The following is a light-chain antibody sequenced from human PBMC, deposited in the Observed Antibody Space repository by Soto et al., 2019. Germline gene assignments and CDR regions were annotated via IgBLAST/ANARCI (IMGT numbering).Light chain of an antibody. J-gene: IGLJ2*01. CDR3: QSYDSSLSVV. V-gene: IGLV1-40*01. CDR2: GNS. Sequence: QSVLTQPPSVSGAPGQRVTISCTGSSSNIGAGYDVHWYQQLPGTAPKLLIYGNSNRPSGVPDRFSGSKSDTSASLAIAGLQAEGEADYYCQSYDSSLSVVFGGGTKLTVL. CDR1: SSNIGAGYD.